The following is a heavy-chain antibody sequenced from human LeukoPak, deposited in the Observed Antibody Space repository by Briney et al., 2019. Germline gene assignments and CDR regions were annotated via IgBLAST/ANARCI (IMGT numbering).Heavy chain of an antibody. CDR2: ISPYTGNK. Sequence: ASVKVSCKASGYTFDTYGIAWVRQAPGQGLEWMGWISPYTGNKQYAQMFQGRVTLTTDTSTSTAYMEVRSLRSDDTAVYYCARDPSRVGATYTDVWGKGTTITISS. V-gene: IGHV1-18*01. CDR3: ARDPSRVGATYTDV. D-gene: IGHD1-26*01. J-gene: IGHJ6*04. CDR1: GYTFDTYG.